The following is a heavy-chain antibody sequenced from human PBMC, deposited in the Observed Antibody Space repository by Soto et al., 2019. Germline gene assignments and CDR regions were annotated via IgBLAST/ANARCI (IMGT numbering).Heavy chain of an antibody. CDR1: GGSISGGGYY. CDR2: IYYSGST. CDR3: ARAEDTAVYYCVKDRAEGHTYYYDSSGYYHDY. V-gene: IGHV4-31*03. D-gene: IGHD3-22*01. Sequence: LTCTVSGGSISGGGYYWSWIRQHPGPGMEWIGYIYYSGSTYYNPSLKSRVTISVDTSKNQFSLKLSSVTAADTAVYYCARAEDTAVYYCVKDRAEGHTYYYDSSGYYHDYWGQGTLVTVSS. J-gene: IGHJ4*02.